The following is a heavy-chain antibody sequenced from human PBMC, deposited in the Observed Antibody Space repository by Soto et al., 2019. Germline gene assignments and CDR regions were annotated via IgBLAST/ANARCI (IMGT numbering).Heavy chain of an antibody. CDR3: AVGLRYFDWLSPFDY. D-gene: IGHD3-9*01. CDR2: INPNSGGT. CDR1: GYTFTGYY. J-gene: IGHJ4*02. Sequence: QVQLVQSGAEVKKPGSSVKVSCKASGYTFTGYYMHWVRQAPGQGLEWMGWINPNSGGTNYAQKFQGRVTMTRDTSISTAYMELSRLRSDDTAVYYCAVGLRYFDWLSPFDYWGQGTLVTVSS. V-gene: IGHV1-2*02.